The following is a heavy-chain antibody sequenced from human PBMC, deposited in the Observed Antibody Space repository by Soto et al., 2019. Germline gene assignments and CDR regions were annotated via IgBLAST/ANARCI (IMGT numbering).Heavy chain of an antibody. J-gene: IGHJ6*02. CDR1: GFTFSSYA. Sequence: GGSLRLSCAASGFTFSSYAMSWVRQAPGKGLEWVSAISGSGGSTYYADSVKGRFTISRDNSKNTLYLQMNSLRAEDTAVYYCAKDSELERRNYYYYYGMDVWGQGTTVTVSS. D-gene: IGHD1-1*01. CDR2: ISGSGGST. CDR3: AKDSELERRNYYYYYGMDV. V-gene: IGHV3-23*01.